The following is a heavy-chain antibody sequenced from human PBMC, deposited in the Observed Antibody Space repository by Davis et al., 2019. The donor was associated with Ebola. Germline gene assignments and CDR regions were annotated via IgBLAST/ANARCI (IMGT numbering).Heavy chain of an antibody. D-gene: IGHD6-25*01. V-gene: IGHV1-2*04. Sequence: AASVKVSCKASGYTFTGYYMHWVRQAPGQGLEWMGWINPNSGGTNYAQKFQGWVTMTRDTSISTAYMELSRLRSDDTAVYYCAREGAAQYYYGMDVWGQGTTVTVSS. J-gene: IGHJ6*02. CDR3: AREGAAQYYYGMDV. CDR2: INPNSGGT. CDR1: GYTFTGYY.